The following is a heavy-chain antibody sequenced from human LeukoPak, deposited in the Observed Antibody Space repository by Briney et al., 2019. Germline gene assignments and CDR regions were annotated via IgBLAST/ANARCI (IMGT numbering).Heavy chain of an antibody. CDR2: IYYSGST. V-gene: IGHV4-59*08. CDR1: GGSISSYY. D-gene: IGHD4-17*01. Sequence: SETLSLTCTVSGGSISSYYWSWIRQPPGKGLEWIGYIYYSGSTNYNPSLKSRVTISVDTSKNQFSLKLSSVTAADTAVSYCARYGDHLDYWGQGTLVTVSS. CDR3: ARYGDHLDY. J-gene: IGHJ4*02.